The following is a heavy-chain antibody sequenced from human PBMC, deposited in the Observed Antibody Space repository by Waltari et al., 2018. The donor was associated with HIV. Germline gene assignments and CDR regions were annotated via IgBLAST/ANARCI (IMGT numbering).Heavy chain of an antibody. Sequence: QVQLQESGRGLVKPSGTLSPTCPVSGGSIGSSNWWVWVRQPAGKGLEWIGDVYHSGCTNYNPSLKSRVTISVDTSKSRFFLSLKSVTAADTAIYYCARGSSYSAHNWLDPWGQGTLVTVSS. D-gene: IGHD2-15*01. CDR2: VYHSGCT. CDR3: ARGSSYSAHNWLDP. J-gene: IGHJ5*02. V-gene: IGHV4-4*02. CDR1: GGSIGSSNW.